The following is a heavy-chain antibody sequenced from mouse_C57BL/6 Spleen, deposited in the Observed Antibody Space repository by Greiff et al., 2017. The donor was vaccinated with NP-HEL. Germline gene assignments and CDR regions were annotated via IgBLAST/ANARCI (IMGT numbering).Heavy chain of an antibody. Sequence: VQLQQSVAELVRPGASVKLSCTASGFNIKNTYMHWVKQRPEQGLEWIGRIDPANGNTKYAPKFQGKATITADTSSNTAYLQLSSLTSEDTAIYNCARGSITTVVERAMDYWGQGTSVTVSS. CDR3: ARGSITTVVERAMDY. D-gene: IGHD1-1*01. J-gene: IGHJ4*01. V-gene: IGHV14-3*01. CDR2: IDPANGNT. CDR1: GFNIKNTY.